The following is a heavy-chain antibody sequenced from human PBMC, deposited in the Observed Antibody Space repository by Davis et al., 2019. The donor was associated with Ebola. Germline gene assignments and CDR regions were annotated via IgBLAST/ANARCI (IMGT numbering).Heavy chain of an antibody. CDR1: EGTFSSYA. CDR3: AVAVAAALKYYYYGMDV. V-gene: IGHV1-69*13. CDR2: IIPIFGTA. D-gene: IGHD6-19*01. J-gene: IGHJ6*02. Sequence: AASVKVSCKASEGTFSSYAISWVRQAPGQGLEWMGGIIPIFGTANYAQKFQGRVTITADESTSTAYMELSSLRSEDTAVYYCAVAVAAALKYYYYGMDVWGQGTTVTVSS.